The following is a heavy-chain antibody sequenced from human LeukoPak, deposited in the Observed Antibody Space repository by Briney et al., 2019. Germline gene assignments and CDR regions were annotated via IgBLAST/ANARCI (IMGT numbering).Heavy chain of an antibody. J-gene: IGHJ4*02. Sequence: PSETLSLTCTVSAGSISSYCWSWIRQPPGKGLEWIAYIYYSGSTNYSPSLKSRVTVSLDTSKNQFSLKLSSVTAADTAVYYCAGSRRVTGDGTFDYWGQGTLVTVSS. CDR3: AGSRRVTGDGTFDY. CDR1: AGSISSYC. CDR2: IYYSGST. V-gene: IGHV4-59*08. D-gene: IGHD7-27*01.